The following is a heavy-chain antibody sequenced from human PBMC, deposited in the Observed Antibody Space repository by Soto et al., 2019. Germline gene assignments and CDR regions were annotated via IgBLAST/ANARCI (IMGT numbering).Heavy chain of an antibody. CDR1: GGSISSYY. CDR3: ARRYSSAFDI. CDR2: IYYSATT. V-gene: IGHV4-59*08. Sequence: PSETLSLTCTVSGGSISSYYWSWIRQPPGKGLEWIGYIYYSATTNYNPSLKSRVTISVDTSKNQFSLKLSSVTAADTAVYYCARRYSSAFDIWGQGTMVTVSS. D-gene: IGHD6-13*01. J-gene: IGHJ3*02.